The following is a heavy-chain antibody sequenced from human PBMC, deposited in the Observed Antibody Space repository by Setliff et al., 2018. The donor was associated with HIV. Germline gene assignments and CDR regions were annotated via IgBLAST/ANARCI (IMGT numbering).Heavy chain of an antibody. D-gene: IGHD3-10*01. Sequence: SVKVSCKPSAQNFDSYVLTWVRQAPGQGLEWMGGIMPILGTPNYAEKFQGRVTITADAATPTAYLELSSLRSEDTAIYYCSTGSAGGNYDFDYWGLGTLVTVSS. J-gene: IGHJ4*02. CDR3: STGSAGGNYDFDY. CDR2: IMPILGTP. V-gene: IGHV1-69*13. CDR1: AQNFDSYV.